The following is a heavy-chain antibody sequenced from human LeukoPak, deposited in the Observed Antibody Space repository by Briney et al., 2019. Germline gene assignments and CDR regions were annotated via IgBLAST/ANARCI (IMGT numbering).Heavy chain of an antibody. CDR1: GYTFTSYG. V-gene: IGHV1-18*01. J-gene: IGHJ4*02. CDR3: ARQTPPSGSYGY. CDR2: ISAYNGNT. Sequence: ASVKVSCKASGYTFTSYGISSVRQAPGQGLEWMGWISAYNGNTNYAQKLQGRVTMTTDTSTSTAYMELRSLRSDDTAAYYCARQTPPSGSYGYWGQGTLVTVSS. D-gene: IGHD1-26*01.